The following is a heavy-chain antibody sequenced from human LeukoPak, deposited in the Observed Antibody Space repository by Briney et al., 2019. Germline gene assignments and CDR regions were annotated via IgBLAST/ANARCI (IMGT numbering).Heavy chain of an antibody. D-gene: IGHD3-22*01. Sequence: SVKVSYKPSGGTFSSYAISWVRQPPGQGLEWMGGIIPLFGTANYAQKFQGRVTITTDESTSTAYMELSSLRSEDTAVYYCARGQINYDSSGYYYGYFQHWGQGTLVTVSS. J-gene: IGHJ1*01. CDR3: ARGQINYDSSGYYYGYFQH. V-gene: IGHV1-69*05. CDR1: GGTFSSYA. CDR2: IIPLFGTA.